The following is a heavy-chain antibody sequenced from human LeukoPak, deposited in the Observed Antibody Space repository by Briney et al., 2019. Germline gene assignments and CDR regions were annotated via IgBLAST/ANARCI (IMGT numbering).Heavy chain of an antibody. V-gene: IGHV3-30-3*01. CDR1: GFTFSSYA. CDR2: ISYDGSNK. D-gene: IGHD3-10*01. J-gene: IGHJ4*02. CDR3: ARWDGGYYGSGSYQN. Sequence: GGSLRLSCAASGFTFSSYAMHWVRQAPGKGLEWVAVISYDGSNKYYADSVKGRFTISRDNSKNTLYLQMNSLRAEDTAVYYCARWDGGYYGSGSYQNWGQGTLVTVSS.